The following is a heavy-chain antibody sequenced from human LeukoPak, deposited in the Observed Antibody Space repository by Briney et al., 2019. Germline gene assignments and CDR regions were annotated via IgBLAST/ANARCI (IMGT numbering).Heavy chain of an antibody. CDR1: GGSISSSSYY. CDR2: IYYSGST. V-gene: IGHV4-39*01. CDR3: ARLGYSSGWFDP. D-gene: IGHD6-19*01. J-gene: IGHJ5*02. Sequence: SETLSLTCTVSGGSISSSSYYWGWIRRPPGKGLEWIGSIYYSGSTYYNPSLKSRVTISVDTSKNQFSLKLSSVTAADTAVYYCARLGYSSGWFDPWGQGTLVTVSS.